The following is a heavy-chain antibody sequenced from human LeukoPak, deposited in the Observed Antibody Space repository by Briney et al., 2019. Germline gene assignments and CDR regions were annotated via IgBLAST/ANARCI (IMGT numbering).Heavy chain of an antibody. CDR2: ISSSSSYI. J-gene: IGHJ4*02. Sequence: GGSLRLSCAASGFTFSSYGMNWVRQAPGKGLEWVSSISSSSSYIYYADSVRGRFTISRDNAKNSLYLQMNSLRAEDTAVYYCARIYGDYGYFDYWGQGTLVTVSS. D-gene: IGHD4-17*01. CDR3: ARIYGDYGYFDY. CDR1: GFTFSSYG. V-gene: IGHV3-21*01.